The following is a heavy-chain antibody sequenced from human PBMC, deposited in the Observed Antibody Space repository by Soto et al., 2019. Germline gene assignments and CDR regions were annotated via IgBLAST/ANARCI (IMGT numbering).Heavy chain of an antibody. D-gene: IGHD6-19*01. CDR2: IKQDGSEK. CDR3: ARAVRSSGWYDLGAFDI. J-gene: IGHJ3*02. Sequence: EVQLVESGGGLVQPGGSLRLSCAASGFTFSSSWMSWVRQAPGKGLEWVANIKQDGSEKYYVDSVKGRFTISRDNAKNSLYLQMNSLRAEDTAVYYCARAVRSSGWYDLGAFDIWGQGTMVTVSS. V-gene: IGHV3-7*01. CDR1: GFTFSSSW.